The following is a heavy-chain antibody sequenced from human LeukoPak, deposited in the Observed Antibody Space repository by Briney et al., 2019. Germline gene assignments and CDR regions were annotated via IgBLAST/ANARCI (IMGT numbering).Heavy chain of an antibody. V-gene: IGHV3-23*01. CDR2: IIGSGGST. Sequence: GGSRRLACAAAGFTFSSYAMSWVRQAPGKGLEWVSAIIGSGGSTYYADSVKGRFTISRDNSKNTMYLQMNSLRAEDTAVYYCAKRRGRGIAAAGTFDYWGQGTLVTVSS. D-gene: IGHD6-13*01. CDR1: GFTFSSYA. CDR3: AKRRGRGIAAAGTFDY. J-gene: IGHJ4*02.